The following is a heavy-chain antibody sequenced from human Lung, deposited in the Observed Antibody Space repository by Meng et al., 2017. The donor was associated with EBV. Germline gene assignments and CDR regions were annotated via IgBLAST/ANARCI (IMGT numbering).Heavy chain of an antibody. CDR2: INHSGST. J-gene: IGHJ4*02. CDR3: ARAVDTGYFDY. D-gene: IGHD5-18*01. CDR1: CGSFSGYY. Sequence: QWRLTPWVAGLLQPSETLSLTCAVYCGSFSGYYWSWIRQPPGKGLEWIGEINHSGSTNYNPSLKSRVTISVDTSKNQFSLKLSSVTAADTAVYYCARAVDTGYFDYWGQGTLVTVSS. V-gene: IGHV4-34*01.